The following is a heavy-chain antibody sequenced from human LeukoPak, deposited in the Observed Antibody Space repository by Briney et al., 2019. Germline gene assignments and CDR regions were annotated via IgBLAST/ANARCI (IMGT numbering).Heavy chain of an antibody. V-gene: IGHV3-7*03. CDR2: INHNGNVN. D-gene: IGHD3-16*01. J-gene: IGHJ6*02. Sequence: GGSLRLSCAASGFTFSSYWMNWARQAPGKGLDWVASINHNGNVNDYMDSVKGRFTISTANDKNSLYLQMSNLRAEDTAVYLCARGGGLDVWGQGATVTVSS. CDR3: ARGGGLDV. CDR1: GFTFSSYW.